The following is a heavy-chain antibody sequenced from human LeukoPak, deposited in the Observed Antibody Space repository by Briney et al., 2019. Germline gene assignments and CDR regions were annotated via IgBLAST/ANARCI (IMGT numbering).Heavy chain of an antibody. CDR1: GYTSTSYA. D-gene: IGHD3-22*01. J-gene: IGHJ6*02. V-gene: IGHV1-3*01. Sequence: ASVKVSCKASGYTSTSYAMHWVRQAPGQRLEWMGWINAGNGNTKYSQKFQGRVTITRDTSANTAYMELSSLRSEDTAVYYCARALDAYDSSGYNYYNMDVWGQGTTVTVSS. CDR3: ARALDAYDSSGYNYYNMDV. CDR2: INAGNGNT.